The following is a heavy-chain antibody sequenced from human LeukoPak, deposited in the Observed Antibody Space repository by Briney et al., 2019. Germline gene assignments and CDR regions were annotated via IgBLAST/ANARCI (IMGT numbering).Heavy chain of an antibody. Sequence: SETLSLTCAVSGDSISSSSYYWGWIRQPPGKGLEWIGNIYYTGSTYYNPSLKSRVTISVDTSKNQFSLKLSSVTAADTAVYYCARDRYYYDSSGYVFDYWGQGTLVTVSS. CDR3: ARDRYYYDSSGYVFDY. V-gene: IGHV4-39*07. D-gene: IGHD3-22*01. CDR1: GDSISSSSYY. J-gene: IGHJ4*02. CDR2: IYYTGST.